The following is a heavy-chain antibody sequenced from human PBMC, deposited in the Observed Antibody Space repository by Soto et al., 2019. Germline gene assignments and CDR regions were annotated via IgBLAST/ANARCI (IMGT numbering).Heavy chain of an antibody. CDR1: GFTFSNYG. CDR3: AKDGADTGTYNFDY. Sequence: QVQLVESGGGVVQPGMSLSLSCAASGFTFSNYGMHWVRQAPGKGLEWVTLISNDGSNKFYADSVKGRFTISRDNSKNTLYLQMTSLKTEATAVYYCAKDGADTGTYNFDYWGQGTLVTVSS. V-gene: IGHV3-30*18. CDR2: ISNDGSNK. J-gene: IGHJ4*02. D-gene: IGHD1-26*01.